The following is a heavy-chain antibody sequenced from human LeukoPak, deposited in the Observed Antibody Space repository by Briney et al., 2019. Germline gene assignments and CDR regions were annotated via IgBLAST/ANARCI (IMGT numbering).Heavy chain of an antibody. Sequence: ASVKVSCKASGGTFSSYAISWVRQAPGQGIEWMGRIIPILGIANYAQKFQGRVTITADKSTSTAYMELSSLRSEDTAVYYCAPDDYGDYGPWFDPWGQGTLVTVSS. CDR2: IIPILGIA. J-gene: IGHJ5*02. D-gene: IGHD4-17*01. CDR1: GGTFSSYA. V-gene: IGHV1-69*04. CDR3: APDDYGDYGPWFDP.